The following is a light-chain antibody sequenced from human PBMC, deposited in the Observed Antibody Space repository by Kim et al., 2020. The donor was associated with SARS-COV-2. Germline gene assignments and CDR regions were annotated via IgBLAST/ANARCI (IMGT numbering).Light chain of an antibody. Sequence: DIQMTQSPSTLSASVGDRVTISCRASQSIGHWLAWYQQKPGRAPKVLIYKASYLKSGVPPRFSASESGTEFTLTISSLQPEDIATYYCQQYNRYPVTFGPGTKV. CDR3: QQYNRYPVT. J-gene: IGKJ1*01. CDR1: QSIGHW. CDR2: KAS. V-gene: IGKV1-5*03.